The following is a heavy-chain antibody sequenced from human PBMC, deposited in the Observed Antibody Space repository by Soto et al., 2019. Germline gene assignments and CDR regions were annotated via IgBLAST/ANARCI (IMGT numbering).Heavy chain of an antibody. CDR3: AKVKSIAARPGYYFDY. J-gene: IGHJ4*02. CDR2: ISYDGSNK. CDR1: GFTFSSYG. Sequence: PGGSLRLSCAASGFTFSSYGMHWVRQAPGKGLEWVAVISYDGSNKYYADSVKGRFTISRDNSKNTLYLQMNSLRAEDTAVYYCAKVKSIAARPGYYFDYWGQGTLVTVSS. D-gene: IGHD6-6*01. V-gene: IGHV3-30*18.